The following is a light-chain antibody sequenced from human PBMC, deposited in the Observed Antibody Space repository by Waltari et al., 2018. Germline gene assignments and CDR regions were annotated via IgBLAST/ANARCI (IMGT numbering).Light chain of an antibody. J-gene: IGKJ1*01. V-gene: IGKV1-33*01. CDR2: DAS. Sequence: DIQMTQSPSSLSTSVGDRVTITCQASQCINNYLNWHQQKPGKAPKLLIYDASKLETGVPSRFSGSQSGTDFTFTISILHPEDIATYYCQQYDDLPWTFGQGTKVGIK. CDR3: QQYDDLPWT. CDR1: QCINNY.